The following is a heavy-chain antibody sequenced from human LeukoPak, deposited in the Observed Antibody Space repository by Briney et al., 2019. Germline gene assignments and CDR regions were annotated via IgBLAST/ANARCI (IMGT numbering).Heavy chain of an antibody. J-gene: IGHJ4*02. CDR2: INHSGST. CDR1: GGSFSGYY. Sequence: SETLSLTCAVYGGSFSGYYWSWMRQPPGKGLEWIGEINHSGSTNYNPSLKSRVTISVDTSKNQFSLKLSSVTAADTAVYYCARDPLGGDSGIDYWGQGTLVTVSS. CDR3: ARDPLGGDSGIDY. V-gene: IGHV4-34*01. D-gene: IGHD2-21*02.